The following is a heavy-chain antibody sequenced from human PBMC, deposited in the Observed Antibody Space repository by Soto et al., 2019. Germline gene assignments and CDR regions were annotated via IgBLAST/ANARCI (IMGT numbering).Heavy chain of an antibody. CDR3: VRDRGYCCGRSCYTVLDF. CDR2: IKEDGGDK. Sequence: GSSLGLSSVASGFNFSTYWLNWVRQTPGKGAEWVATIKEDGGDKYYVDCVKGLFSISRDNAENSLFLQMTGRRAEDTAVYYCVRDRGYCCGRSCYTVLDFWGQGTLVTVSS. D-gene: IGHD2-15*01. V-gene: IGHV3-7*03. J-gene: IGHJ4*02. CDR1: GFNFSTYW.